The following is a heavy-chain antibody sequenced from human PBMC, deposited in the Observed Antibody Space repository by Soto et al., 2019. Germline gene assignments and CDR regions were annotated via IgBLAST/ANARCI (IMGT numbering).Heavy chain of an antibody. D-gene: IGHD4-17*01. Sequence: ASVKVSCKVSGYTLTELSMHWVRQAPGKGVEWMGGFDPEDGETIYAQKFQGRVTMTEDTSTDTAYMELSSLRSEDTAVYYCAMTDDYGEYFQHWGQGTLVTVPS. J-gene: IGHJ1*01. CDR3: AMTDDYGEYFQH. CDR1: GYTLTELS. CDR2: FDPEDGET. V-gene: IGHV1-24*01.